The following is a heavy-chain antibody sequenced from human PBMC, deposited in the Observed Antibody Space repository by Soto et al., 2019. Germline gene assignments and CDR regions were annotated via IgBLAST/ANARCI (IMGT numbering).Heavy chain of an antibody. CDR1: GFTFSSYA. CDR2: ISGSGGST. D-gene: IGHD3-10*01. Sequence: GGSLRLSCAASGFTFSSYAMSWVRQAPGKGLEWVSAISGSGGSTYYADSVKGRFTISRDNSKNTLYLQMNSLRAEDTAVYYCAKDLRSLADRDHGMDVWGQGTTVTVSS. J-gene: IGHJ6*02. V-gene: IGHV3-23*01. CDR3: AKDLRSLADRDHGMDV.